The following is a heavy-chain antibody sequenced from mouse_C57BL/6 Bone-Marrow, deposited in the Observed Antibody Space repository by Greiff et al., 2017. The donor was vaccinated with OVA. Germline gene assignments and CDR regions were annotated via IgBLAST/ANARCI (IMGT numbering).Heavy chain of an antibody. D-gene: IGHD2-3*01. V-gene: IGHV1-69*01. CDR2: IDPSDSYT. CDR1: GYTFTSYW. Sequence: QVQLQQPGAELVMPGASVKLSCKASGYTFTSYWMHWVKQRPGQGLEWIGEIDPSDSYTNYNQKFKGKSTLTVDKSSSTAYMQLSSLTSEDSAVFYCAREGGIYDGYYASFAYWGQGTLVTVSA. CDR3: AREGGIYDGYYASFAY. J-gene: IGHJ3*01.